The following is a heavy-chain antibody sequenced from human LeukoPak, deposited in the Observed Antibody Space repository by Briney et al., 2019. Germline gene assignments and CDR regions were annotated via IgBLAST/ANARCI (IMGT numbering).Heavy chain of an antibody. J-gene: IGHJ4*02. CDR1: GVSISTYY. CDR3: AREYSSFEY. Sequence: SETLSLTCTVSGVSISTYYWIWIRQPPGKGLEWIGYIHYSGSTDYNPSLRSRVTISVDTSKNQLSLKLTSVPAADTAVYYCAREYSSFEYWGQGTLVTVSS. V-gene: IGHV4-59*01. CDR2: IHYSGST. D-gene: IGHD6-13*01.